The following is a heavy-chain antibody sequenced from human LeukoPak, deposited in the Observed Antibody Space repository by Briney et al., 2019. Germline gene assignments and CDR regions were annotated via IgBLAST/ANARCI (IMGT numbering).Heavy chain of an antibody. CDR2: ISGSGDST. J-gene: IGHJ4*02. Sequence: GGSLRLSCAASGFTFSSYAMSWVRQAPGKGLEWVSAISGSGDSTYYADSVKGRFTISRDNSKNTLYLQMNSLRAEDTAVYYCAKELLSSYDFWSGYLFDYWGQGTLVTVSS. CDR1: GFTFSSYA. D-gene: IGHD3-3*01. V-gene: IGHV3-23*01. CDR3: AKELLSSYDFWSGYLFDY.